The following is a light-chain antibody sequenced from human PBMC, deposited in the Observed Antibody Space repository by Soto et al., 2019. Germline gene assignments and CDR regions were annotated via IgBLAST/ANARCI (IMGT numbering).Light chain of an antibody. CDR2: EVS. CDR1: GGDVGAYNL. J-gene: IGLJ2*01. CDR3: SSYTSSSTRV. V-gene: IGLV2-14*01. Sequence: QSALTQPASVSGSPGQSITISCTGTGGDVGAYNLVSWYQQHPGKAPKLMIYEVSNRPSGVSNRFSGSKSGNTASLTISGLQAEDEADYYCSSYTSSSTRVFGGGTKLTVL.